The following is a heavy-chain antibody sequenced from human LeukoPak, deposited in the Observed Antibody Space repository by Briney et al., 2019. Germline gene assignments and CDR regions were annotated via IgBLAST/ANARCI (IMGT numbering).Heavy chain of an antibody. Sequence: ASVKVSCKASGYTFTGYYTHWVRQAPGQGLEWMGWINPNSGGTNYAQKFQGRVTMTRDTSISTAYMELSRLRSDDTAVYYCASGRRRIVSPNDAFDIWGQGTMVTVSS. V-gene: IGHV1-2*02. CDR2: INPNSGGT. CDR1: GYTFTGYY. CDR3: ASGRRRIVSPNDAFDI. J-gene: IGHJ3*02. D-gene: IGHD2-15*01.